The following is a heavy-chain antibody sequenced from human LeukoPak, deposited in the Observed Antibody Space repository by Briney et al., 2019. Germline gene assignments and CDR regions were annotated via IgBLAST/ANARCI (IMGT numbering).Heavy chain of an antibody. J-gene: IGHJ4*02. V-gene: IGHV1-46*01. Sequence: ASVKVSCKASGYTFTSYYMHWVRQAPGQGREWMGIINPSGGSTSYAQKFQGRVTMTRDTSTSTVYMELSSLRSEDTAVYYCATVPIRGYSYGYHLDYWGQGTLVTVSS. CDR2: INPSGGST. CDR3: ATVPIRGYSYGYHLDY. CDR1: GYTFTSYY. D-gene: IGHD5-18*01.